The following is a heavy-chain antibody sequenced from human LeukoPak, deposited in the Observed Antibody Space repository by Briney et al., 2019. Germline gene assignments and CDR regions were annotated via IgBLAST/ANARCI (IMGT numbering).Heavy chain of an antibody. D-gene: IGHD1-26*01. Sequence: GGSLRLSCVASGFTFSSYAMSWVRQAPGKGLEWVSGISGSGVSGAGTYYADSVKGRFTISRDNSKSTLYLQMNSLRAEDTAEYYCTKDRWELPKRNYMDVWGKGTTVTVSS. CDR3: TKDRWELPKRNYMDV. CDR1: GFTFSSYA. J-gene: IGHJ6*03. V-gene: IGHV3-23*01. CDR2: ISGSGVSGAGT.